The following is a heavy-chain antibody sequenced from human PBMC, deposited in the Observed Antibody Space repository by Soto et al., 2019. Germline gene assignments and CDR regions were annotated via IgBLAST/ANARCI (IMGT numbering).Heavy chain of an antibody. CDR3: ARPSGQLGQYSALPDN. CDR2: VSPYNGNA. Sequence: GASVKVSCKTSGYTFSNYAISWVRQAPGQGLEWMGWVSPYNGNANYTEKFQGRVSMTTDTSTTTVYVELNSLTSEDTAVYYCARPSGQLGQYSALPDNWGQGTLVTVSS. V-gene: IGHV1-18*04. CDR1: GYTFSNYA. J-gene: IGHJ4*02. D-gene: IGHD5-12*01.